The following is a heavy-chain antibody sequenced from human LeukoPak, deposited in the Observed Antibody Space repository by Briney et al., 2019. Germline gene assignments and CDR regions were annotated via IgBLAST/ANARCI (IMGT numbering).Heavy chain of an antibody. J-gene: IGHJ6*04. Sequence: SETLSLTCAVYGGSFSHYYWSWIRQSPGMGLEWIGEINDSGTINYNPSLMSRVTISVDKSKNQFSLKLTSATAADTAVHYCARRWNYGRNYYTDVWGKGATVSVSS. CDR2: INDSGTI. CDR1: GGSFSHYY. V-gene: IGHV4-34*01. D-gene: IGHD1-7*01. CDR3: ARRWNYGRNYYTDV.